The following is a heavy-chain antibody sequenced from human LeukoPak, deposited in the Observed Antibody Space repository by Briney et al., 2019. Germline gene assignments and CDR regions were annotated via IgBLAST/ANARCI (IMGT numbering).Heavy chain of an antibody. V-gene: IGHV3-11*03. J-gene: IGHJ4*02. D-gene: IGHD5-18*01. CDR3: ARAYSYGPDY. Sequence: KTGGSLRLSCAASGFTFSSSAMTWIRQAPGKGLEWVSYISSSSSYTNYADSVKGRFTISRDNAKNSLYLRMNSLRAEDTAVYYCARAYSYGPDYWGQGTLVTVSS. CDR2: ISSSSSYT. CDR1: GFTFSSSA.